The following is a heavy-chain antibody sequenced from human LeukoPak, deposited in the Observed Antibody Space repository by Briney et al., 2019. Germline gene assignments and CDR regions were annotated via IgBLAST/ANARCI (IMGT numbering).Heavy chain of an antibody. CDR2: INAGNGNT. CDR3: ARVVSSGWASYYFDY. CDR1: GYTFTSYA. D-gene: IGHD6-19*01. Sequence: GASVKVSCKASGYTFTSYAMHWVRLAPGQRLEWMGWINAGNGNTKYSQKFQGRVTITGDTSASTAYMELSSLRSEDTAVYYCARVVSSGWASYYFDYWGQGTLVTVSS. V-gene: IGHV1-3*01. J-gene: IGHJ4*02.